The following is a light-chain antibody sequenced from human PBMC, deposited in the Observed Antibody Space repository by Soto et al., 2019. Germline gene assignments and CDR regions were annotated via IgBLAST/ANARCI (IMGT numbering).Light chain of an antibody. Sequence: QSVLTQPPSVSGAPGQRVTISCTGSSSNIGAGYDVHWYQQLPGTAPKLLIYGNSNRPSGVPDRFSGSKSGTSASLAITGLLDMDVAVYYSQSYDSSLSGCVFGGGTKLTVL. CDR2: GNS. J-gene: IGLJ3*02. CDR1: SSNIGAGYD. V-gene: IGLV1-40*01. CDR3: QSYDSSLSGCV.